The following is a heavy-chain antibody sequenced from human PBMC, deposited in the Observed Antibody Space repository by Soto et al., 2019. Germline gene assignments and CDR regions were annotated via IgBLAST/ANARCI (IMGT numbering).Heavy chain of an antibody. Sequence: GESLKISCKGSGYRFTTYWIGWVRQKPGRGLEWMGIIQPGDSDTRYSPSFQGQVTISADKSISTAYLQWSSLKASDTAMYYCARSIIGVAGPFDYWGQGTPVTVSS. D-gene: IGHD6-19*01. CDR2: IQPGDSDT. CDR1: GYRFTTYW. CDR3: ARSIIGVAGPFDY. V-gene: IGHV5-51*01. J-gene: IGHJ4*02.